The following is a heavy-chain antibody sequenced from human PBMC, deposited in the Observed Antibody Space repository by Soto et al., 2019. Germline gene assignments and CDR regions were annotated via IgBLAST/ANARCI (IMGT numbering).Heavy chain of an antibody. V-gene: IGHV4-59*02. Sequence: HSETPSLSCTVSGGSVSSYYWSWIRQHPGKGLEWIGYIYYSGSTNYNPSLKSRVTISVDTSKNQFSLKLSSVTAADTAVYYCARHIAAAGNDAFDIWGQGTMVTVSS. CDR3: ARHIAAAGNDAFDI. CDR1: GGSVSSYY. D-gene: IGHD6-13*01. CDR2: IYYSGST. J-gene: IGHJ3*02.